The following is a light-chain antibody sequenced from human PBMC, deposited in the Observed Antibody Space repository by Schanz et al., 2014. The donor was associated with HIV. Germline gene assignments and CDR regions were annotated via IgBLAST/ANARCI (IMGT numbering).Light chain of an antibody. CDR3: QQANTFPLT. J-gene: IGKJ4*01. CDR2: IAP. Sequence: DIQMTQSPSSLSASVGDRVTITCRASQSISRYLNWYQQKPGKPPKLLIHIAPSFQSGSTSRFSGSGSGTDFTLTISSLQPEDFATYYCQQANTFPLTFGGGTKVEMK. V-gene: IGKV1-39*01. CDR1: QSISRY.